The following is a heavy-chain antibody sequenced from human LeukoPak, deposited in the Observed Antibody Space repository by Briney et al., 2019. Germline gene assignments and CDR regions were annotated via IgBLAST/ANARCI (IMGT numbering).Heavy chain of an antibody. Sequence: ASVKVSCKASGYTFTGYYMHWVRQAPGQGLEWMGWINPNSGGTNYAQKFQGRVTMTRDTSISTAYMELSRLRSDDTAVYYCARDLGYSYGKRYYFDYWGQGTLVTVSS. D-gene: IGHD5-18*01. J-gene: IGHJ4*02. V-gene: IGHV1-2*02. CDR3: ARDLGYSYGKRYYFDY. CDR2: INPNSGGT. CDR1: GYTFTGYY.